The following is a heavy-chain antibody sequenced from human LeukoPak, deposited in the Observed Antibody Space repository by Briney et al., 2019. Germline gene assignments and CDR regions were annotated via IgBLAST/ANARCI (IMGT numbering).Heavy chain of an antibody. CDR3: AKDDHDSGDYPGGWFDP. Sequence: PGGSLRLSCAASGFTFSSDAMNWGRQAPGKGLEWVLAISGSGGYTYYAASVRGRFTISRDNSKNTLYLQMDSLRAEDTAVYYCAKDDHDSGDYPGGWFDPWGQGTAVTVSS. CDR1: GFTFSSDA. D-gene: IGHD4-17*01. CDR2: ISGSGGYT. V-gene: IGHV3-23*01. J-gene: IGHJ5*02.